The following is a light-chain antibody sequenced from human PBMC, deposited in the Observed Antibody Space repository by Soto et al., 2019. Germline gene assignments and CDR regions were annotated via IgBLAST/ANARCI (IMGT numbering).Light chain of an antibody. Sequence: QSFLTQPASVSGSPGQSITISCTGTSSDVGGYNYVSWYQQHPGKAPKLMIYEVTNRPSGVSNRFSGSKSGNTASLTISGLQAEDEADYHCSSYTSRSTLVFGTGTKVTVL. V-gene: IGLV2-14*01. J-gene: IGLJ1*01. CDR1: SSDVGGYNY. CDR3: SSYTSRSTLV. CDR2: EVT.